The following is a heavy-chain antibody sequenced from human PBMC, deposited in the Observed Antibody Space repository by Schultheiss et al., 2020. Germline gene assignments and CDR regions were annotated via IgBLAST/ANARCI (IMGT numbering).Heavy chain of an antibody. Sequence: SETLSLTCAVYGGSFSGYYWSWIRQPPGKGLEWIGYIYHSGSTNYNPSLKSRVTISVDKSKNQFSLKLSSVTAADTAVYYCARWTEGYYYGMDVWGQGTTVTVSS. D-gene: IGHD3/OR15-3a*01. CDR2: IYHSGST. J-gene: IGHJ6*02. CDR3: ARWTEGYYYGMDV. CDR1: GGSFSGYY. V-gene: IGHV4-34*01.